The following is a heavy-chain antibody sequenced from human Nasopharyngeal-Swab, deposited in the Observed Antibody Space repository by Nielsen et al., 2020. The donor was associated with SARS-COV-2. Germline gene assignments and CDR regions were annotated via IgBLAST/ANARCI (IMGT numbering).Heavy chain of an antibody. J-gene: IGHJ4*02. CDR2: IDPSDSYT. D-gene: IGHD6-6*01. V-gene: IGHV5-10-1*01. CDR3: ARSKTYSSSWDDY. Sequence: VRQMPGKGLVWMGRIDPSDSYTNYSPSFQGHVTISADKSISTAYLQWSSLKASDTAMYYCARSKTYSSSWDDYWGQGTLVTVSS.